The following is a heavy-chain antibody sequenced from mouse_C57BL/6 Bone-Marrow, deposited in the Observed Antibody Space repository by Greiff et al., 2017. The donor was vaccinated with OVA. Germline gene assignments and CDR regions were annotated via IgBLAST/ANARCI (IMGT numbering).Heavy chain of an antibody. CDR1: GFTFSDYY. V-gene: IGHV5-12*01. D-gene: IGHD2-4*01. J-gene: IGHJ4*01. CDR2: ISNGGGST. CDR3: ARHPIYYDYDEAMDY. Sequence: EVKLMESGGGLVQPGGSLKLSCAASGFTFSDYYMYWVRQTPEKRLEWVAYISNGGGSTYYPDTVKGRFTISRDNAKNTLYLQMSRLKSEDTAMYYCARHPIYYDYDEAMDYWGQGTSVTVSS.